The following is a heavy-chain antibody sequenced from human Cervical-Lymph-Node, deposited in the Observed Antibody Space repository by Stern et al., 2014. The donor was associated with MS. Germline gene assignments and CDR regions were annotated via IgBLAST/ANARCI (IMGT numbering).Heavy chain of an antibody. CDR1: GFTFSDYY. CDR2: ISGSGDTI. Sequence: VQLVESGGGLGKPGGSLRLSCATSGFTFSDYYMTWIRQAPGKGLEWISYISGSGDTIHYIDSVKGRFNISRDNVKNTLYLQMNSLRAEDTAIYYCARDRLSGGWFLQHWGQGTLVTVSS. V-gene: IGHV3-11*01. CDR3: ARDRLSGGWFLQH. D-gene: IGHD6-19*01. J-gene: IGHJ1*01.